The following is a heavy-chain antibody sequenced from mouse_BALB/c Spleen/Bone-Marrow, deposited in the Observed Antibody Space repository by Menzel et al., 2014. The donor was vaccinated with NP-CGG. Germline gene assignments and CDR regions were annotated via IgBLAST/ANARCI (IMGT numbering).Heavy chain of an antibody. D-gene: IGHD2-14*01. V-gene: IGHV1S41*01. CDR3: ARREVRRKEYYFDY. J-gene: IGHJ2*01. CDR1: VYTFTRYW. CDR2: IASGSGST. Sequence: DLVKPGASVKLSCKASVYTFTRYWINWIKQRPGLGLAWTGRIASGSGSTYYNKMFKGKATLTVDTSSSTAYIQLSSLSSEDSAVYFCARREVRRKEYYFDYWGQGTTLTVSS.